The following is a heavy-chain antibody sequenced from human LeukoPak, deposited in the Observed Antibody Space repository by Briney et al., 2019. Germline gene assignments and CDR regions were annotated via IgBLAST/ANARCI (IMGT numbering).Heavy chain of an antibody. CDR2: IFTRGST. CDR3: ASQLGAFDI. J-gene: IGHJ3*02. V-gene: IGHV4-61*02. CDR1: GGSISSGSYY. D-gene: IGHD2-2*01. Sequence: SETLSLTCTVSGGSISSGSYYWTWIRQPAGKGPEWIGRIFTRGSTNYNPSLKSRVTISLDTSKNQFSLKLSSVTVADTAVYYCASQLGAFDIWGQGTMVTVSS.